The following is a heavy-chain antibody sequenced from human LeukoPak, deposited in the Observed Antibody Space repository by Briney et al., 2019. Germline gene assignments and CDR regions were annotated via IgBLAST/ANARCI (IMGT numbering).Heavy chain of an antibody. J-gene: IGHJ4*02. CDR3: ARCYYGSGYYYYFDY. Sequence: GASVKVSCKASGYTFTDCYMHWVRQAPGQGLEWMGWINPNSGGTSYAQKFQGRVTMTRDTSISTAYMEVSRLTSDDTAVYYCARCYYGSGYYYYFDYWGQGSLVTVSS. D-gene: IGHD3-10*01. CDR2: INPNSGGT. CDR1: GYTFTDCY. V-gene: IGHV1-2*02.